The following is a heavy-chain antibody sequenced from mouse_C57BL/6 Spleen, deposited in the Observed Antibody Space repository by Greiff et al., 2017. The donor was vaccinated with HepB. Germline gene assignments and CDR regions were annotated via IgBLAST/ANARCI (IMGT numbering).Heavy chain of an antibody. Sequence: VQLQQSGAELVKPGASVKLSCKASGYTFTSYWMHWVKQRPGQGLEWIGMIHPNSGSTNYNEKFKSKATLTVDKSSSTAYMQLSSLTSEDSAVYYCARGDYYGSSYEGYFDYWGQGTTLTVSS. CDR2: IHPNSGST. V-gene: IGHV1-64*01. CDR3: ARGDYYGSSYEGYFDY. D-gene: IGHD1-1*01. J-gene: IGHJ2*01. CDR1: GYTFTSYW.